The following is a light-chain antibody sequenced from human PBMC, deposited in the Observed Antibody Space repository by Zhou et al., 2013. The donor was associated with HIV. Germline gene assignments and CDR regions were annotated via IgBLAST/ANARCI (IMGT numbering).Light chain of an antibody. V-gene: IGKV2-28*01. J-gene: IGKJ5*01. Sequence: DIVMTQSPLSLPVTPGEPASISCKSSQSLLHSNGYNYLDWYLQKPGQSPQLLIYLGSNRASGVPDRFSGSGTGTDFTLKISRVEAEDVGVYYCMQAXQTQITFGQGTRLEIK. CDR2: LGS. CDR1: QSLLHSNGYNY. CDR3: MQAXQTQIT.